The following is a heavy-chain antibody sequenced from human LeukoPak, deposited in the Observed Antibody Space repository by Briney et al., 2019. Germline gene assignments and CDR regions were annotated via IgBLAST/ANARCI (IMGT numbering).Heavy chain of an antibody. CDR3: ARGRTSRYGSGSYYWDY. Sequence: SETLSLTCAVYGGSFGDYYWSWIRQPPGKGPEWIGETNHGGSTNYNPSLESRVTMSLDTSKNQFPLKLSSVTAADTAVYYCARGRTSRYGSGSYYWDYWGQGTLVTVSS. CDR2: TNHGGST. CDR1: GGSFGDYY. V-gene: IGHV4-34*01. J-gene: IGHJ4*02. D-gene: IGHD3-10*01.